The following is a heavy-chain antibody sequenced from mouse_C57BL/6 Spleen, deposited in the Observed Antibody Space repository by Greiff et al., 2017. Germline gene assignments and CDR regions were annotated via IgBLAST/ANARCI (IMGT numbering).Heavy chain of an antibody. CDR1: GYAFSSSW. D-gene: IGHD2-4*01. CDR2: IYPGDGDT. Sequence: QVQLQQSGPELVKPGASVKISCKASGYAFSSSWMNWVKQRPGKGLEWIGRIYPGDGDTNYNGKFKGKATLTADKSSSTAYMQLSSLTSEDSAVYFCARSDYDRPWFAYWGQGTLVTVSA. V-gene: IGHV1-82*01. J-gene: IGHJ3*01. CDR3: ARSDYDRPWFAY.